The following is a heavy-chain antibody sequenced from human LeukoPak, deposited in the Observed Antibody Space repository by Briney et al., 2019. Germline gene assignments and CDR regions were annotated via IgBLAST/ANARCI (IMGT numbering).Heavy chain of an antibody. CDR1: GFSFSSNW. J-gene: IGHJ4*02. Sequence: GGSLRLSCAASGFSFSSNWMTWVRQAPGKGLEWVANIKQDGSEKYYVDSVKGRFTIFRDNAKNSLYLQMNSLRAEDTAVYYCARARVSGSYFDYWGQGTLVTVSS. V-gene: IGHV3-7*01. CDR2: IKQDGSEK. D-gene: IGHD3-10*01. CDR3: ARARVSGSYFDY.